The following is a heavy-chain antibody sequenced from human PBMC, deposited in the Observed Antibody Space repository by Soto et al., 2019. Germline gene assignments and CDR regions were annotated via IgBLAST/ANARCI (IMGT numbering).Heavy chain of an antibody. D-gene: IGHD2-21*01. CDR1: GFTFSSYG. V-gene: IGHV3-33*01. Sequence: ESGGGVVQPGRSLRLSCAASGFTFSSYGMHWVRQAPGKGLEWVAVIWYDGSNKYYADSVKGRFTISRDNSKNTLYLQMNSLRAEDTAVYYCARDLGKTYCGGDCLGGFDPWGQGTLVTVSS. J-gene: IGHJ5*02. CDR2: IWYDGSNK. CDR3: ARDLGKTYCGGDCLGGFDP.